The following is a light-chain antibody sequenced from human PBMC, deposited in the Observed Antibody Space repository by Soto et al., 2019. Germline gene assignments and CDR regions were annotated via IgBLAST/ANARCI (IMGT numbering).Light chain of an antibody. CDR1: SSDIGKNY. Sequence: QSVLPQPPSVSGTPGQRVTISCSGTSSDIGKNYVYWYQHLPGTAPKLLIHGDDRRPSRVPDRFSGSKSGTSASLAISGLRSEDEGDYYCVVWDDSLTVLFGGGTKVTVL. CDR3: VVWDDSLTVL. J-gene: IGLJ3*02. V-gene: IGLV1-47*01. CDR2: GDD.